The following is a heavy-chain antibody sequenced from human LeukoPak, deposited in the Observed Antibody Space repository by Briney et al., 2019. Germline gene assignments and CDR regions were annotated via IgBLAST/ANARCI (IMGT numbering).Heavy chain of an antibody. D-gene: IGHD1-26*01. CDR3: VNILGAFDI. V-gene: IGHV4-34*01. CDR2: INHSGST. Sequence: SETLSLTCTVSGGSISSYYWSWIRQPPGKGLEWIGEINHSGSTNYNPSLKSRVTISVDTSKNQFSLKLSSVTAADTAVYYCVNILGAFDIWGQGTMVTVSS. J-gene: IGHJ3*02. CDR1: GGSISSYY.